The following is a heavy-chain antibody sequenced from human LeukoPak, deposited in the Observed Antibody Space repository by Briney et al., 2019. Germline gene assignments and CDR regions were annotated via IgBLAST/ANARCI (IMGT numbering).Heavy chain of an antibody. Sequence: ASVKVSCKASGYTFTSYGISWVRQAPGQGLEWMGWISAYNGNTNYAQKLQGRVTMTTDTSTSTAYMELRSLRSDDTAVYYCARSNRGYSYGTPFDYRGQGTLVTVSS. CDR3: ARSNRGYSYGTPFDY. CDR2: ISAYNGNT. D-gene: IGHD5-18*01. CDR1: GYTFTSYG. V-gene: IGHV1-18*01. J-gene: IGHJ4*02.